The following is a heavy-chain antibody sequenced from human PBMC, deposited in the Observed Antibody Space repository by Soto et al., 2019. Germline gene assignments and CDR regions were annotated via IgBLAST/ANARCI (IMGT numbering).Heavy chain of an antibody. CDR2: IIPIFGTA. V-gene: IGHV1-69*05. Sequence: SVKVSCKASGGTFSSYAISWVRQAPGQGLEWMGGIIPIFGTANYAEKFQGRVTMTTDTSTRSAYMELKNLRSDDTAMYYCARVPPAVGSTANWYFDLWGRGTLVTVSS. J-gene: IGHJ2*01. CDR1: GGTFSSYA. CDR3: ARVPPAVGSTANWYFDL. D-gene: IGHD1-26*01.